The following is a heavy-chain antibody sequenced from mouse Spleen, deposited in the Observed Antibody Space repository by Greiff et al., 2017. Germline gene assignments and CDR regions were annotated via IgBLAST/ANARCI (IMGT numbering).Heavy chain of an antibody. Sequence: EVKLVESGGGLVKLGGSLKLSCAASGFTFSSYYMSWVRQTPEKRLEWVATISSGGGSTYYPDSVKGRFTISRDNAKNTLYLQMSSLNSEDTAVYYCARGRNYYGSTDWYFDVWGAGTTVTVSS. CDR2: ISSGGGST. J-gene: IGHJ1*01. CDR1: GFTFSSYY. CDR3: ARGRNYYGSTDWYFDV. V-gene: IGHV5-9*04. D-gene: IGHD1-1*01.